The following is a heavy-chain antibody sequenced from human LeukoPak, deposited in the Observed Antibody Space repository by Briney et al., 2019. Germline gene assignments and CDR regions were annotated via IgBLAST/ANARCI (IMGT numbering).Heavy chain of an antibody. CDR1: GFTFSSYS. D-gene: IGHD6-13*01. J-gene: IGHJ4*02. Sequence: PGGSLRLSCAASGFTFSSYSMNWVRQAPGKGLEWVSSVSSSSSYIYYADSVKGRFTISRDNSKNTLYLQMNSLRAEDTAVYYCASQTGYSSSWYSGFDYWGQGTLVTVSS. CDR3: ASQTGYSSSWYSGFDY. CDR2: VSSSSSYI. V-gene: IGHV3-21*01.